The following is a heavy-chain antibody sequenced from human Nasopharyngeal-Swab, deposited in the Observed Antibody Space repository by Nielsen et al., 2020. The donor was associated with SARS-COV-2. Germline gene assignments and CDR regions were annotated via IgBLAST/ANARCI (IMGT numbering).Heavy chain of an antibody. J-gene: IGHJ4*02. CDR1: GYTFTDYY. CDR3: ARDDGDVPGITGSGPPGGY. CDR2: INPNSGDT. D-gene: IGHD6-13*01. Sequence: ASVKVSCKASGYTFTDYYMHWVRQAPGQGLEWMGRINPNSGDTKSAQKFQGRVTATRDKSINTAYMELSSLRSDDTAMYYCARDDGDVPGITGSGPPGGYWGQGTLVTVSS. V-gene: IGHV1-2*06.